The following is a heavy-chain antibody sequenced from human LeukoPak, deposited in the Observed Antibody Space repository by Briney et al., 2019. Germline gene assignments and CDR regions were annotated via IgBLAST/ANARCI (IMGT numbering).Heavy chain of an antibody. J-gene: IGHJ4*02. CDR2: INHSGST. Sequence: SETLSLTCNVYGGSFSGYYWSWIRQPPGKGLEWIGEINHSGSTNYNPSLKSRVTILVDRSKNQLSLKVSSVTAADTAVYYCARGASGYQYYFDYWGQGTLVTVSS. D-gene: IGHD3-22*01. CDR1: GGSFSGYY. V-gene: IGHV4-34*01. CDR3: ARGASGYQYYFDY.